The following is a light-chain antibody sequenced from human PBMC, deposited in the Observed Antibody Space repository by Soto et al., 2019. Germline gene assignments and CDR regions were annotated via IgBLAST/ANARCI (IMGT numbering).Light chain of an antibody. CDR3: QQRSNWPPIT. J-gene: IGKJ5*01. Sequence: EFVLTQSPCTLSLSPGERATLSCRASQTVRNNYLAWYQQKPGQAPRLLIYDASSRATGIPDRFSGGGSGTDSTLTISSLEPEDFAVYYCQQRSNWPPITFGQGTRLEIK. V-gene: IGKV3D-20*02. CDR1: QTVRNNY. CDR2: DAS.